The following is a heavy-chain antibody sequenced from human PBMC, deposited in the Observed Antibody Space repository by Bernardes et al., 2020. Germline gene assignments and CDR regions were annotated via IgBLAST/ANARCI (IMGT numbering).Heavy chain of an antibody. J-gene: IGHJ6*02. CDR2: IYYSGST. V-gene: IGHV4-31*03. CDR1: GGSISSGGYY. D-gene: IGHD3-10*01. CDR3: ARERVRELFGDYYYYGMDV. Sequence: SETLSLTCTVSGGSISSGGYYWSWIRQHPGKGLEWIGYIYYSGSTYYNPSLKSRVTISVDTSKNQFSLKLSSVTAADTAVYYCARERVRELFGDYYYYGMDVWGQGTTVTVSS.